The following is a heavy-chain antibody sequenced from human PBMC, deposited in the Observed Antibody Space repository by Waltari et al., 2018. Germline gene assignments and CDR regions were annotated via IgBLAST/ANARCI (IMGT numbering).Heavy chain of an antibody. Sequence: QVQLVQSGAEVKKPGSSVKVSCKASGGTFSSYTISWVRQAPGQGLEWMGRIIPILGIANDAQKFQGRVTITADKSTSTAYMELSSLRSEDTAVYYCAVGYGGNPAVYWGQGTLVTVSS. CDR3: AVGYGGNPAVY. V-gene: IGHV1-69*02. CDR2: IIPILGIA. CDR1: GGTFSSYT. D-gene: IGHD4-17*01. J-gene: IGHJ4*02.